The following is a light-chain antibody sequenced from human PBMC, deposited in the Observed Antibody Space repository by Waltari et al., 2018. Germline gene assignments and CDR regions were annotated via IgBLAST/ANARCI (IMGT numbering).Light chain of an antibody. CDR1: SSDVGTYTY. J-gene: IGLJ1*01. Sequence: QSALTQPASVSGSPGQSITISCTGTSSDVGTYTYVSWYQQYPGKAPTLVIYEVTNRPSGVSDRFSGSKSGSTASLTISGLQPDDEAHYYCSSYTSATTLVVFGPGTWATV. CDR2: EVT. CDR3: SSYTSATTLVV. V-gene: IGLV2-14*01.